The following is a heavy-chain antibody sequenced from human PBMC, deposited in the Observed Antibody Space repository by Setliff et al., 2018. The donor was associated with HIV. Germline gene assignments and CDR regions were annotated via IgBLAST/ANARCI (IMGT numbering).Heavy chain of an antibody. D-gene: IGHD1-7*01. CDR1: GGSISSGSYY. CDR2: IYTSGST. J-gene: IGHJ4*02. CDR3: ARATWNSVDY. Sequence: SETLSLTCTVSGGSISSGSYYWSWIRQPAGKGLEWIGHIYTSGSTNYNPSLKSRVTISVDTSKKQFSLKLTSVTAADTAVYYCARATWNSVDYWGQGTLVTVSS. V-gene: IGHV4-61*09.